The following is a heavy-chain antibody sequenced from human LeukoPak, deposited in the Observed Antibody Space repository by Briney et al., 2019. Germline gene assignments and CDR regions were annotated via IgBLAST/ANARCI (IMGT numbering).Heavy chain of an antibody. CDR1: GYTLTELS. J-gene: IGHJ5*02. Sequence: ASVTVSCKVSGYTLTELSMHWVRQAPGKGVEWMGGFDPEDGETIYAQKFQGRVTMTEDTSTDTAYMELSSLRSEDTAVYYCATAYTIFGVVTPTTNWFDPWGQGTLVTVSS. D-gene: IGHD3-3*01. CDR3: ATAYTIFGVVTPTTNWFDP. CDR2: FDPEDGET. V-gene: IGHV1-24*01.